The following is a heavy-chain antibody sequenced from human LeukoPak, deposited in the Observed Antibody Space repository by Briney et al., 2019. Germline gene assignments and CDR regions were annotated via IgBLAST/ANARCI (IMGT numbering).Heavy chain of an antibody. CDR3: AKRGYGSGSYYTFYY. V-gene: IGHV3-23*01. Sequence: PGGSLRLSCAASGFTFSSFAMGWVRQAPGKGLEWVSAISGSGGSTYYADSVKGRFTISRDNSKNTLYLQMNSLRAEDTAVYYCAKRGYGSGSYYTFYYWGQGTLVTVSS. CDR1: GFTFSSFA. D-gene: IGHD3-10*01. J-gene: IGHJ4*02. CDR2: ISGSGGST.